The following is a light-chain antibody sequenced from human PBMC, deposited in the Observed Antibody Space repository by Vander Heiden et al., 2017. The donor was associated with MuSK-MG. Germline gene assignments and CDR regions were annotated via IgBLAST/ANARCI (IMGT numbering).Light chain of an antibody. CDR3: QVWDTDSDHLV. V-gene: IGLV3-21*04. J-gene: IGLJ2*01. Sequence: SSVLTQPPSLSVAPGSTARIPCDGNTLEGTGGHWYQQKPGQAPVLVLFYDTDRPSGIPERFSGSNSVNTATITISGVEAGDDADYYCQVWDTDSDHLVFGGGTKLTVL. CDR1: TLEGTG. CDR2: YDT.